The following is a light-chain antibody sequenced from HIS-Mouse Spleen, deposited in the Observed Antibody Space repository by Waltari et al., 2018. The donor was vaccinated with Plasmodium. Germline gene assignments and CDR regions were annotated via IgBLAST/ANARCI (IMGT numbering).Light chain of an antibody. CDR2: AAS. CDR3: QQSYSTWT. V-gene: IGKV1-39*01. Sequence: DIQMTQSPSSLSASVGARVTITCRASQSISNYLTWYQQKPGKARKFLIYAASTLQSGVPSRFSGSGSGTDFTLTISSLQPEDLATYDGQQSYSTWTFGQGTKVEIK. J-gene: IGKJ1*01. CDR1: QSISNY.